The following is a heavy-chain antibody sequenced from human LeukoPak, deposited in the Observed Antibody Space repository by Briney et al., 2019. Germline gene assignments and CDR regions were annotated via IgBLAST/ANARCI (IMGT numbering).Heavy chain of an antibody. Sequence: SETLSLTCTVSGGSISSYYWSWIRQPPGKGLEWIGYIYYSGSTNYNPSLKSRVTISVDTSKNQFSLKLSSVTAADTAVYYCVRHARYFDWLSIWGQGTLVTVSS. CDR3: VRHARYFDWLSI. J-gene: IGHJ4*02. D-gene: IGHD3-9*01. CDR2: IYYSGST. CDR1: GGSISSYY. V-gene: IGHV4-59*08.